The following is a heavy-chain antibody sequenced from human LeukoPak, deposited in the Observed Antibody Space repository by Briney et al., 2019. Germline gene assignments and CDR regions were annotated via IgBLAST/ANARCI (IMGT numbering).Heavy chain of an antibody. J-gene: IGHJ6*02. Sequence: GGSLRLSCAASGFAFSRSWMSWVRQAPGKGLEWVVNIKQDGSEKYYVDSVRGRFIISRDNAKNSLSLQMNSLRAEDTAIYYCARVVESGYAFGGSLGTLYYYYYGMDVWGQGTTVTVSS. CDR1: GFAFSRSW. D-gene: IGHD5-12*01. V-gene: IGHV3-7*01. CDR3: ARVVESGYAFGGSLGTLYYYYYGMDV. CDR2: IKQDGSEK.